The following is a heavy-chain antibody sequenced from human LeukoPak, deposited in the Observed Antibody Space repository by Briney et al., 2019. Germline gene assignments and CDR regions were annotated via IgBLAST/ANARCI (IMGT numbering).Heavy chain of an antibody. CDR2: ILGSVGST. V-gene: IGHV3-23*01. D-gene: IGHD1-1*01. Sequence: PAESLTPSCAPSGFTLSSYSMSWVRQAPRNGLEWVSAILGSVGSTYYADSVKGRFTISRDNSKNTLYLQMDSLRAEDTAVYYCAKAGKRDGPRNWGQGTLVTVSS. CDR3: AKAGKRDGPRN. J-gene: IGHJ4*02. CDR1: GFTLSSYS.